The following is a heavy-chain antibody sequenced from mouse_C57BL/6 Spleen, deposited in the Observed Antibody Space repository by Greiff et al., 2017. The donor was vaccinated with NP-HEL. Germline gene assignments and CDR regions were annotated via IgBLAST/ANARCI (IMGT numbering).Heavy chain of an antibody. D-gene: IGHD2-1*01. Sequence: EVQRVESGGDLVKPGGSLKLSCAASGFTFSSYGMSWVRQTPDKRLEWVATISSGGSYTYYPDSVKGRFTISRDNAKNTLYLQMSSLKSEDTAMYYCARPHLLGYFDYWGQGTTLTVSS. V-gene: IGHV5-6*01. CDR2: ISSGGSYT. CDR3: ARPHLLGYFDY. J-gene: IGHJ2*01. CDR1: GFTFSSYG.